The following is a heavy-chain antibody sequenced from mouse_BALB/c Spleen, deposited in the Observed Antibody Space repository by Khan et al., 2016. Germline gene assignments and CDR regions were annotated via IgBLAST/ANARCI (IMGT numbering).Heavy chain of an antibody. Sequence: EVELVESGGGLVKPGGSLKLSCAASGFTFSSYAMSWVRQTPEKRLEWVASISSGGNTFYPDSLKGRFTISRDNARTLLYLQMSSLRSEDTAMYYCTRGVTTVVDYFAYWGQGTTLTVSS. D-gene: IGHD1-1*01. CDR2: ISSGGNT. CDR1: GFTFSSYA. CDR3: TRGVTTVVDYFAY. J-gene: IGHJ2*01. V-gene: IGHV5-6-5*01.